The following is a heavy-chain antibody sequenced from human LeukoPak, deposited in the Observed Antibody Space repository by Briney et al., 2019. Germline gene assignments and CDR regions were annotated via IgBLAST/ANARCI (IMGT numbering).Heavy chain of an antibody. J-gene: IGHJ4*02. CDR1: GFTFDDYA. CDR2: ISEDGGST. CDR3: ANVYCSSTSCYDEGVDY. Sequence: GGSLRLSCAASGFTFDDYAMHWVRQAPGKGLEWVSLISEDGGSTYYADSVKGRFTISRDNSKNSLYLQMNSLRIEDTALYYCANVYCSSTSCYDEGVDYWGQGTLVTVSS. V-gene: IGHV3-43*02. D-gene: IGHD2-2*01.